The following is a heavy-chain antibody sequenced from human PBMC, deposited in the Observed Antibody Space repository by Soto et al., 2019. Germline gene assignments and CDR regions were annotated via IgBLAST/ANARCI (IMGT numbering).Heavy chain of an antibody. D-gene: IGHD3-22*01. J-gene: IGHJ3*02. CDR1: GYSFTSYW. CDR2: IYPGDSDT. V-gene: IGHV5-51*01. CDR3: ARHGGVEYYYDSSGTKDAFDI. Sequence: PGESLKISCKGSGYSFTSYWIGWVRQMPGKGLEWMGIIYPGDSDTRYGPSFQGQVTISADKSISTAYLQWSSLKASDTAMYYCARHGGVEYYYDSSGTKDAFDIWGQGTMVTVSS.